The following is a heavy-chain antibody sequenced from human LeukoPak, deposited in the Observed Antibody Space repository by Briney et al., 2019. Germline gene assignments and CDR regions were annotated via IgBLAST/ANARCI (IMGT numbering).Heavy chain of an antibody. D-gene: IGHD1-26*01. J-gene: IGHJ3*01. V-gene: IGHV5-51*01. CDR3: GMSGDRVPLQDDVFDV. Sequence: GESLKISCNVSGYSFTSYCIGWVRQMPGKGLEWMGITYPGDSGPTYSPSFQGQVTISVDKSINTAYLQWSSLQASDTAMYYCGMSGDRVPLQDDVFDVWGQGTMVTVST. CDR1: GYSFTSYC. CDR2: TYPGDSGP.